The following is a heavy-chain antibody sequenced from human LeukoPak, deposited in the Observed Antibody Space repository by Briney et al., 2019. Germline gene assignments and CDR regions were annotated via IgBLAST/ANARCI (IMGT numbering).Heavy chain of an antibody. V-gene: IGHV1-69*04. J-gene: IGHJ6*02. CDR3: ASYDSSPYYYYGRDV. Sequence: ASVKVSCKASGGTFSSYAISWVRQAPGQGLEWMGRIIPIFGIANYAQKFQGRVTITADKSTSTAYMELSSLRSEDTAVYYCASYDSSPYYYYGRDVWGQGTTVTVSS. D-gene: IGHD3-22*01. CDR2: IIPIFGIA. CDR1: GGTFSSYA.